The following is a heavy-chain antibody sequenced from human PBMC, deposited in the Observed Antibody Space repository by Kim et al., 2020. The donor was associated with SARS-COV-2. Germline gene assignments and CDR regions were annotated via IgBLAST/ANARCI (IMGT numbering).Heavy chain of an antibody. CDR3: ARWGVRTYKSGSTFRDYFYGMDG. CDR2: ISAYNGNT. D-gene: IGHD1-26*01. V-gene: IGHV1-18*01. J-gene: IGHJ6*02. Sequence: ASVKVSCKASGYTFTSYGFSWVRQAPGQGLEWMGWISAYNGNTNYAQKFQGRVTMTTDASTSTAYMELRSLRSDDTAVYYCARWGVRTYKSGSTFRDYFYGMDGWGQGTTVTVSS. CDR1: GYTFTSYG.